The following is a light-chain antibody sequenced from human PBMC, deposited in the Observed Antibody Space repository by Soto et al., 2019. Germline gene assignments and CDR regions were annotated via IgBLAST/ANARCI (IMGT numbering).Light chain of an antibody. CDR3: HQRQSWPPVT. V-gene: IGKV3-15*01. CDR1: QSVNSN. Sequence: EIVLTQSPATLSLSPGERATLSCRASQSVNSNLAWYQQKAGQAPRLLIYGTSTRATGIPARFTGSGSGTDFTLTISDVQPEDFALYYCHQRQSWPPVTFGQGTRLEI. CDR2: GTS. J-gene: IGKJ5*01.